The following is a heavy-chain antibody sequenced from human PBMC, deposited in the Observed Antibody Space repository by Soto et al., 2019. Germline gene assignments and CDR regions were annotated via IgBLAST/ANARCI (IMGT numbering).Heavy chain of an antibody. V-gene: IGHV3-23*01. CDR3: AKSPLGYCSGGSCYPPHYFDY. Sequence: GGSLRLSCAASGFTFSNYAMSWVRQAPGKGLEWVSGVGGSGDSTYYADSVEGRFTISRDNSKDTLYLQMNSLRAEDTAVYYCAKSPLGYCSGGSCYPPHYFDYWGQGTLVTVSS. J-gene: IGHJ4*02. CDR2: VGGSGDST. D-gene: IGHD2-15*01. CDR1: GFTFSNYA.